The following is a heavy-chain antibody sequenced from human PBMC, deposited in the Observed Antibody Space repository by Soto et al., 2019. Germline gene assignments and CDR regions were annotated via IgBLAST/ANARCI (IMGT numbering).Heavy chain of an antibody. CDR3: SRPAANYYDSSGYYYGLMDY. CDR1: GGTFSSYA. J-gene: IGHJ4*02. D-gene: IGHD3-22*01. CDR2: IIPIFGTA. Sequence: QVQLVQSGAEVKKPGSSVKVSCKASGGTFSSYAISWVRQAPGQGLEWIGGIIPIFGTANYAQKFQGRVTITADESTSTAYMELSSLRSEDTAVYYCSRPAANYYDSSGYYYGLMDYWGQGTLVTVSS. V-gene: IGHV1-69*01.